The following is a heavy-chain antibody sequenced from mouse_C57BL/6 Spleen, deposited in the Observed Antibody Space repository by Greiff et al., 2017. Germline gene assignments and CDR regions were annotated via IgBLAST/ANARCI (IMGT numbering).Heavy chain of an antibody. J-gene: IGHJ2*01. D-gene: IGHD1-1*01. CDR3: TRSEYGSSWGYFDY. CDR1: GYTFTDYE. Sequence: VQLQQSGAELVRPGASVTLSSKASGYTFTDYEMHWVKQTPVHGLEWIGAIDPETGGTAYNQKFKGKAILTADKYSSTAYMELRSLTSEDSAVYYCTRSEYGSSWGYFDYWGQGTTLTVSS. CDR2: IDPETGGT. V-gene: IGHV1-15*01.